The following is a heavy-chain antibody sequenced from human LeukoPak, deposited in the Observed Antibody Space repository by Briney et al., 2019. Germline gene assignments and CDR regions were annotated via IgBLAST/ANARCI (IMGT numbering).Heavy chain of an antibody. CDR1: GDSVSNNA. D-gene: IGHD6-13*01. CDR2: TYYDSKWYN. CDR3: SRGWARDGFNI. J-gene: IGHJ3*02. V-gene: IGHV6-1*01. Sequence: SQTLSLTCVISGDSVSNNAWNWVRQTPSGGLECLGRTYYDSKWYNHYAESVKSRISINPDTSKNQFSLQLNSVTPESTAVYYCSRGWARDGFNIWSQGTMVTVSS.